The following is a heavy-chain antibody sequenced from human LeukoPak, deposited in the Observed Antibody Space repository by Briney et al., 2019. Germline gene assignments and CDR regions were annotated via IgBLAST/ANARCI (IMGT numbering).Heavy chain of an antibody. V-gene: IGHV3-33*01. Sequence: GGSLRLSCAGSGFTFGGYGMHWFRQTPGKGVEWVAVIAFDGSRAFYADSVKGRFTISRDNSKNTMSVQMDDLRAGDTAVYYCTRYNNDHFDCWGQGTLVTVSS. D-gene: IGHD1-14*01. CDR2: IAFDGSRA. CDR1: GFTFGGYG. J-gene: IGHJ4*02. CDR3: TRYNNDHFDC.